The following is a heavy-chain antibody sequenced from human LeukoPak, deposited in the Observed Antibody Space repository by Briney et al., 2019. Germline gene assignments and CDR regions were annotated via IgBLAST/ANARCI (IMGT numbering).Heavy chain of an antibody. CDR3: AGGEYAGY. Sequence: GGSLRLSCAASGFSFSTYWMNWVRQAPGKGLEWLGNIKQDGSEKYYVDSVKGRFTISRDNAKNSLYLQMNSLRAEDTAVYYCAGGEYAGYWGQGALVTVSS. V-gene: IGHV3-7*02. J-gene: IGHJ4*02. CDR1: GFSFSTYW. CDR2: IKQDGSEK. D-gene: IGHD4-17*01.